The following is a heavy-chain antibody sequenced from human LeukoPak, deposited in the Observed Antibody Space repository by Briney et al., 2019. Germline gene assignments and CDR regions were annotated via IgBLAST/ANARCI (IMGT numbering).Heavy chain of an antibody. V-gene: IGHV3-30*03. CDR1: GFTFRSYG. CDR2: ISYDGSNK. CDR3: ATARQYSNSWYSDY. Sequence: GRSLRLSCAASGFTFRSYGMHWVRQAPGKGLEWVAVISYDGSNKYYADSVKGRFTISRDNSKNTLYLQMNSLRAEDTAVHYCATARQYSNSWYSDYWGQGTLVTVSS. D-gene: IGHD6-13*01. J-gene: IGHJ4*02.